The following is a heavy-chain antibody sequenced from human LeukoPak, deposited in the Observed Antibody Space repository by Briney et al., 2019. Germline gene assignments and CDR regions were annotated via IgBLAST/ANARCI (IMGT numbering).Heavy chain of an antibody. CDR2: TSSSDSGK. Sequence: GGSLSLSCAASGFTFSSYSMNWVRQAPGKGLEWVAATSSSDSGKYHADSVRGRFTISRDNSKNTVYLQMNSLRAEDAAVYYCARGIDYWGRGTLVTVSS. CDR3: ARGIDY. J-gene: IGHJ4*02. CDR1: GFTFSSYS. V-gene: IGHV3-21*04.